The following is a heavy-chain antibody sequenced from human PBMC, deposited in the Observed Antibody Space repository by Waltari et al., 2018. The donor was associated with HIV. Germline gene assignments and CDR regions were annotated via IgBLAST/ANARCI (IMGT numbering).Heavy chain of an antibody. V-gene: IGHV4-61*02. CDR2: SHASGRT. J-gene: IGHJ4*02. CDR1: VGSISGGGYY. CDR3: ARGPTAMVTFDS. Sequence: QVQLQESGPGLVKPSQTLSLTCTVSVGSISGGGYYWSWVRQPAGKGLEWIGRSHASGRTNYNPSLRSRVTISVDASKNQFSLKLTSVTAADTAVYFCARGPTAMVTFDSWGQGTLVTVSS. D-gene: IGHD5-18*01.